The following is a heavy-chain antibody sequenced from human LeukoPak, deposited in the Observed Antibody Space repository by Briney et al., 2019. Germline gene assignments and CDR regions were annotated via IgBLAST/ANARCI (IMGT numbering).Heavy chain of an antibody. D-gene: IGHD2-21*01. Sequence: GGSLRLSCAASGFTFSSYEMNWVRQAPGKGLEWVSYISSSGSTIYYADSVKGRFTISRDNAKNSLYLQMNSLRAEDTAVYYCARDNSIVVVGALDAFDIWGQGTMVTVSS. CDR1: GFTFSSYE. V-gene: IGHV3-48*03. CDR2: ISSSGSTI. CDR3: ARDNSIVVVGALDAFDI. J-gene: IGHJ3*02.